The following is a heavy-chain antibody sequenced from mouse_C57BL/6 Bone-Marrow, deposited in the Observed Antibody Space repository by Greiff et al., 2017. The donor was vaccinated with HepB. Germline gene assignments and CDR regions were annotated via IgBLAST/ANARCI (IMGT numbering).Heavy chain of an antibody. V-gene: IGHV3-6*01. CDR2: INYDGST. CDR3: ARRGVVATDY. J-gene: IGHJ2*01. D-gene: IGHD1-1*01. CDR1: GYSITSGYY. Sequence: DVQLQESGPGLVKPSQSLSLTCSVTGYSITSGYYWNWIRQFPGNKLEWMGYINYDGSTNYNPSLKNRISITRDTSKNQFFLKLNSVTTEDTATYYCARRGVVATDYWGQGTTLTVSS.